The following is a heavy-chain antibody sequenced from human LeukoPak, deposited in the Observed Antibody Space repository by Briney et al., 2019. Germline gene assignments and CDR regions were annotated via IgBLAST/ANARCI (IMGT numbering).Heavy chain of an antibody. J-gene: IGHJ4*02. CDR1: GFTFSSYA. CDR2: ITGSGGST. D-gene: IGHD2-8*01. CDR3: AKYLRYLDY. V-gene: IGHV3-23*01. Sequence: GESLRLSCAASGFTFSSYAMSWVRQAPGKGLEGVSTITGSGGSTYYADSVKGRFTISRDNSKNTLDLQMNSLRAEDTAVYYCAKYLRYLDYWGQGTLVTVSS.